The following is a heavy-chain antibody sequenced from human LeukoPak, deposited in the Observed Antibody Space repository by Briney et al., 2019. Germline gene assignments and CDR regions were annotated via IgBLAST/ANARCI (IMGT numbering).Heavy chain of an antibody. CDR3: ARSTSGSYFFDY. CDR2: MSDSGGNS. CDR1: GFIFNNYA. D-gene: IGHD1-26*01. V-gene: IGHV3-21*01. Sequence: GGSLRLSCTASGFIFNNYAMSWVRQAPGKGLEWVSSMSDSGGNSYNADSVKGRFTISRDNAKNSLYLQMNSLTAEDTAVYYCARSTSGSYFFDYWGQGTLVTVSS. J-gene: IGHJ4*02.